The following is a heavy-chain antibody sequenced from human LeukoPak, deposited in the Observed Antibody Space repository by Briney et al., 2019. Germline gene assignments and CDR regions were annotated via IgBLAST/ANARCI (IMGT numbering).Heavy chain of an antibody. V-gene: IGHV4-59*08. J-gene: IGHJ3*02. Sequence: SETLSLTCSVSGRSMNLYSWNWIRQPPGKGLEWIGYIYYSGSTNYNPSLKSRVTISVDTSKNQFSLKLSSVTAADTAVYYCARRGTYTSDAFDIWGQGTMVTVSS. CDR1: GRSMNLYS. CDR3: ARRGTYTSDAFDI. CDR2: IYYSGST. D-gene: IGHD2-2*02.